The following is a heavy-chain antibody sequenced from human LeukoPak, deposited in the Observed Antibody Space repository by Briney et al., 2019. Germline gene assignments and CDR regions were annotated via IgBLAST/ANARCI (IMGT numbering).Heavy chain of an antibody. J-gene: IGHJ3*02. CDR3: ATLVPVNDFDI. D-gene: IGHD3-10*01. CDR1: GYTFTSYY. Sequence: GASVKVSCKASGYTFTSYYMHWVRQAPGQGLEWMGIINPSGGSTSYAQKFQGRVTMTRDTSTSTVYMELSSLRSEDTAVYYCATLVPVNDFDIWGQGTMVTVSS. CDR2: INPSGGST. V-gene: IGHV1-46*01.